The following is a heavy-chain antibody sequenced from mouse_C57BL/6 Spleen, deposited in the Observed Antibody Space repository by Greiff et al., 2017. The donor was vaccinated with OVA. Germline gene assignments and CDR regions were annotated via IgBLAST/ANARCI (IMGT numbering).Heavy chain of an antibody. Sequence: VQLKESGAELVKPGASVKLSCTASGFNIKDYYMHWVKQRTEQGLEWIGRIDPEDGETKYAPKFQGKATITADTSSNTAYLQLSSLTSEDTAVYYCALYYYGSSDYFDYWGQGTTLTVSS. V-gene: IGHV14-2*01. CDR3: ALYYYGSSDYFDY. CDR1: GFNIKDYY. D-gene: IGHD1-1*01. J-gene: IGHJ2*01. CDR2: IDPEDGET.